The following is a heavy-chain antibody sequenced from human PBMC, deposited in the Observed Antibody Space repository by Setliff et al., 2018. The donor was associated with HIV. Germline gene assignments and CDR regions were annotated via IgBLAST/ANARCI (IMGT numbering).Heavy chain of an antibody. V-gene: IGHV4-30-4*08. J-gene: IGHJ3*02. Sequence: LSLTCTVSGGSISSANYCWSWIRQPPGKGLEWIGYIYYNGNAYYYNPSLKSRTTISLDTSMNQFSLKLTSVTAADTAVYYCAREVDVVTTSDAFDIWGQGTMVTVSS. CDR2: IYYNGNAY. CDR1: GGSISSANYC. CDR3: AREVDVVTTSDAFDI. D-gene: IGHD2-21*02.